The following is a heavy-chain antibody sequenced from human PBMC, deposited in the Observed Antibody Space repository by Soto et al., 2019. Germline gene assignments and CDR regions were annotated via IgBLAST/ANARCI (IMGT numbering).Heavy chain of an antibody. Sequence: QVQLVQSGAEVKKPGSSVKVSCKASGGTFSSYAISWVRQAPGQGLEWMGGIIRIFGTANYAQKFQGRVTFNADESTSTAYMELSSLRSEDTAVYYCAGGAEGDGYNYELGYWGQGTLVTVSS. J-gene: IGHJ4*02. V-gene: IGHV1-69*01. CDR2: IIRIFGTA. CDR1: GGTFSSYA. CDR3: AGGAEGDGYNYELGY. D-gene: IGHD5-12*01.